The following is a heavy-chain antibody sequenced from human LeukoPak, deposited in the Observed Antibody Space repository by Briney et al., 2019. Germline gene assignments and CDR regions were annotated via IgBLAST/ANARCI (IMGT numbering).Heavy chain of an antibody. CDR2: IIPIFGTA. CDR3: ARVGPSDYGDYAFDY. D-gene: IGHD4-17*01. J-gene: IGHJ4*02. Sequence: SVKVSCKASGGTFISYAISWVRQAPGQGLEWMGRIIPIFGTANYAQKFQGRVTITTDESTSTAYMELSSLRSEDTAVYYCARVGPSDYGDYAFDYWGQGTLVTVSS. CDR1: GGTFISYA. V-gene: IGHV1-69*05.